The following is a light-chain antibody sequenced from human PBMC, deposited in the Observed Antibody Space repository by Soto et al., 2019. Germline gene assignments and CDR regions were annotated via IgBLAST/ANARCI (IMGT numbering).Light chain of an antibody. J-gene: IGKJ2*01. CDR2: KAS. CDR1: QSISSR. V-gene: IGKV1-5*03. CDR3: HQYYSYSVS. Sequence: DIQMTQSPSTPSASVGDRVTITCRASQSISSRLAWYQLKPGKAPTLLIYKASSLESGVPSRFSGSGSGTEFTLTISSLQPDDFVTYYCHQYYSYSVSFGQGTKVDIK.